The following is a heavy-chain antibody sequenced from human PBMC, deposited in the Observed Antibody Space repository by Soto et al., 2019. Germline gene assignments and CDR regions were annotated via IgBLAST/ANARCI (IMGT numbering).Heavy chain of an antibody. V-gene: IGHV4-59*01. Sequence: SETLYLTCTVSGGSISSYYWSWIRQPPGKGLEWIGYVYYSGSTNYNPSLKSRVTISVDTSKNQFSLKLNSVTAADTAVYYCAREYSRPYYFDYWGQGTLVTVSS. D-gene: IGHD2-21*01. CDR3: AREYSRPYYFDY. CDR2: VYYSGST. J-gene: IGHJ4*02. CDR1: GGSISSYY.